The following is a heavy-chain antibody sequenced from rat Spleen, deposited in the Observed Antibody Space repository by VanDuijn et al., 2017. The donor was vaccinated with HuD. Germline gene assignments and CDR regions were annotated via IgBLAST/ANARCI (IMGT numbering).Heavy chain of an antibody. CDR2: ITFDGSGT. CDR1: GFTFSDYY. Sequence: EVQLVESGGGLVQPGRSLKLSCAASGFTFSDYYMAWVRQAPTKGLEWVATITFDGSGTYYRDSVKGRFTISRDNAKNTLYLQMDSLRSEDTATYYCARRTYYDCWGQGVMVTVSS. CDR3: ARRTYYDC. V-gene: IGHV5-29*01. J-gene: IGHJ2*01.